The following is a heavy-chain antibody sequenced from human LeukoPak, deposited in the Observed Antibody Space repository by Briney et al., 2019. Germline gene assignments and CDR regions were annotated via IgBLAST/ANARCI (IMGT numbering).Heavy chain of an antibody. CDR1: GYSFTSYW. CDR3: ARSEAIFGVVFT. V-gene: IGHV5-51*01. D-gene: IGHD3-3*01. CDR2: IYPGDSDT. Sequence: GESLKISCKGSGYSFTSYWIGWVRQIPGKGLELMGIIYPGDSDTVYSPSFQGQVTISADKSISTAYLQWSSLKASDSAMYYCARSEAIFGVVFTWGQGTLVTVSS. J-gene: IGHJ4*02.